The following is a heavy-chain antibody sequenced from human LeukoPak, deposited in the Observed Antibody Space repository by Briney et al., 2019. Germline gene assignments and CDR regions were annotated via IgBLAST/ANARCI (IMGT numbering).Heavy chain of an antibody. V-gene: IGHV3-48*04. CDR2: ISSSSSTI. CDR1: GFTFSSYG. D-gene: IGHD4-23*01. CDR3: ARDQIPNGLRWVLISNWFDP. Sequence: GGSLRLSCAASGFTFSSYGMHWVRQAPGKGLEWVSYISSSSSTIYYADSVKGRFTISRDNAKNSLYLQMNSLRAEDTAVYYCARDQIPNGLRWVLISNWFDPWGQGTLVTVSS. J-gene: IGHJ5*02.